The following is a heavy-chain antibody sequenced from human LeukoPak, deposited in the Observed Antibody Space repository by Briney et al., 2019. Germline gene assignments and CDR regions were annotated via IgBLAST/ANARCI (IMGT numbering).Heavy chain of an antibody. CDR1: GGSVSSGSYY. D-gene: IGHD2-2*01. CDR2: IYYSGST. V-gene: IGHV4-61*01. CDR3: AREERYCISTSCYYRYYEY. J-gene: IGHJ4*02. Sequence: SETLSLTCTVSGGSVSSGSYYWSWIRQPPGKGLEWIGYIYYSGSTSYNPSLKSRVTISLDTSKNQFSLKLSSVTAADTAVYYCAREERYCISTSCYYRYYEYWGQGTLVTVSS.